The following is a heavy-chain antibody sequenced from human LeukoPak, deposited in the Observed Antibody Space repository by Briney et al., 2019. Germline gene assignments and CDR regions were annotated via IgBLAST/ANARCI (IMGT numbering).Heavy chain of an antibody. J-gene: IGHJ4*02. V-gene: IGHV4-4*07. CDR1: GGSISSYY. CDR3: ARGPELRFFEWLFQPLDY. D-gene: IGHD3-3*01. CDR2: IYTSGST. Sequence: SETLSLTCTVSGGSISSYYWSWIRQPAGKGLEWIGRIYTSGSTNYNPSLKSRVTMSVDTSKNQFSLKLSSVTAADTAVDYCARGPELRFFEWLFQPLDYWGQGTLVTVSS.